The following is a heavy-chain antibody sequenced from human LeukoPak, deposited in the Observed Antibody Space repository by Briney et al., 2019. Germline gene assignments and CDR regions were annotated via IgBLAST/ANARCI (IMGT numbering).Heavy chain of an antibody. Sequence: SETLSLTCTVSGGSISSSSYYWGWIRQPPGKGLEWIGSIYYSGSTYYNPSLKSRVTISVDTSKNQFSLKLSSVTAADTAVYYCARLLYYSGYSYGYSYYFDYWGQGTLVTVSS. CDR1: GGSISSSSYY. J-gene: IGHJ4*02. CDR2: IYYSGST. CDR3: ARLLYYSGYSYGYSYYFDY. V-gene: IGHV4-39*07. D-gene: IGHD5-18*01.